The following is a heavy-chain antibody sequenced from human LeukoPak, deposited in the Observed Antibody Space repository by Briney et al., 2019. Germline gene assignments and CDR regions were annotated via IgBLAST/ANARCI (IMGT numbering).Heavy chain of an antibody. V-gene: IGHV3-7*01. CDR3: ERDDHAY. CDR2: INQGGIEK. Sequence: GGSLRLSCAASGLTFSTYWMTWVRQAPGKGLEWVASINQGGIEKYYVDSVKGRFTISRDNAKNSLYLQMNSLRAEDTAVYYCERDDHAYWGQGTLVTVPS. CDR1: GLTFSTYW. J-gene: IGHJ4*02.